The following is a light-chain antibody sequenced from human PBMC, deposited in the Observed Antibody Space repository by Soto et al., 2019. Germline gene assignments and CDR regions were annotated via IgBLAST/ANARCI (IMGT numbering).Light chain of an antibody. Sequence: QSVLTQPPSVSAAPGQTVTISCSGSNSNIGNNYVSWYQQLPGTAPKLLIYDNSKRPSGIPDRFSGSKSGTSATLGITGLQTGDESDYYCGTWDDSLSPHVVFGGGTKLTVL. J-gene: IGLJ2*01. CDR2: DNS. CDR3: GTWDDSLSPHVV. CDR1: NSNIGNNY. V-gene: IGLV1-51*01.